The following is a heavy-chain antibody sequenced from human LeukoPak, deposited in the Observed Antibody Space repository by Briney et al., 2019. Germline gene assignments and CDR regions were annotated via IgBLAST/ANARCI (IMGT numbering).Heavy chain of an antibody. D-gene: IGHD5-18*01. CDR1: DYSISSAYY. CDR2: IYLSGST. V-gene: IGHV4-38-2*01. J-gene: IGHJ4*02. Sequence: PSETLSLTCAVSDYSISSAYYWGWIRQPPGKGLEWIGSIYLSGSTYYNPSLKSRVTISVDTSKNQFSLKVTSVTAADTAVYYCAGNVDTAMVTFDSWGQGTLVTVSS. CDR3: AGNVDTAMVTFDS.